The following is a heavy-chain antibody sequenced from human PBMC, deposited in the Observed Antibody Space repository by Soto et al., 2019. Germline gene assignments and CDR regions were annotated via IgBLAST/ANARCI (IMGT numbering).Heavy chain of an antibody. CDR1: GYSFTSYW. Sequence: GESLKISCKGSGYSFTSYWIGWVRQMPGKGLEWMGIIYPGDSDTRYSPSFQGQVTISADKSISTAHLQWSSLKASDTAMYYCARHPAHYYDSSGYYFEYFQHWGQGTLVTVSS. D-gene: IGHD3-22*01. CDR3: ARHPAHYYDSSGYYFEYFQH. J-gene: IGHJ1*01. V-gene: IGHV5-51*01. CDR2: IYPGDSDT.